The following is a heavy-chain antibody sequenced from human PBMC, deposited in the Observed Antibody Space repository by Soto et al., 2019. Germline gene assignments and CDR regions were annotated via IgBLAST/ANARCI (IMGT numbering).Heavy chain of an antibody. CDR2: INHSGST. CDR3: ARVVAAAGPNWFDP. V-gene: IGHV4-34*01. Sequence: QVQLQQWGAGLLKPSETLSLTCAVYGGSFSGYYWSWIRQPPGKGLEWIGEINHSGSTNYNPSLKRRVTISVDTSKNQFSLKLSSVTAADTAVYYCARVVAAAGPNWFDPWGQGTLVTVSS. CDR1: GGSFSGYY. D-gene: IGHD6-13*01. J-gene: IGHJ5*02.